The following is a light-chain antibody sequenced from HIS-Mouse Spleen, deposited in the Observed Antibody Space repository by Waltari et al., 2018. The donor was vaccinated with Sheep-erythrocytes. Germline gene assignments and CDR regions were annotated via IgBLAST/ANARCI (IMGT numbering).Light chain of an antibody. CDR1: SSYVGGSNY. Sequence: QSALTQPPSASGSPGQSVTISCTGTSSYVGGSNYVPWYQQHPGKAPKLMIYEVSKRPSGVPDRFSGSKSGNTASLTVSGLQAEDEADYYCSSYAGSNNWVFGGGTKLTVL. J-gene: IGLJ3*02. CDR2: EVS. V-gene: IGLV2-8*01. CDR3: SSYAGSNNWV.